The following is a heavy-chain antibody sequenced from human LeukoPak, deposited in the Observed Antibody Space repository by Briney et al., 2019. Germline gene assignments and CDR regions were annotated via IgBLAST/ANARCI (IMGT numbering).Heavy chain of an antibody. CDR2: IIPIFGTA. Sequence: GASVKVSCKASGGTFSSYAISWVRQAPGQGLEWMGGIIPIFGTANYAQKFQGRVTITADESTSAAYMELSSLRSEDTAVYYCARDYYDSSGVLIDYLGQGTLVTVSS. CDR1: GGTFSSYA. J-gene: IGHJ4*02. CDR3: ARDYYDSSGVLIDY. D-gene: IGHD3-22*01. V-gene: IGHV1-69*13.